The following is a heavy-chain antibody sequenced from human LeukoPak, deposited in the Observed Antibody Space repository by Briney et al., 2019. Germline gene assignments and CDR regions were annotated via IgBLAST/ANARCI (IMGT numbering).Heavy chain of an antibody. J-gene: IGHJ4*02. CDR3: ANVESSGWYSIDY. D-gene: IGHD6-19*01. CDR1: GFTFSNYW. V-gene: IGHV3-30*18. CDR2: ISYAGNNE. Sequence: GGSLRLSCAASGFTFSNYWMTWVRQAPGKGLEWVAVISYAGNNEYYAASVKGRFTISRDNSKNTLYLQMNSLRAEDTAVYYCANVESSGWYSIDYWGQGTLVTVSS.